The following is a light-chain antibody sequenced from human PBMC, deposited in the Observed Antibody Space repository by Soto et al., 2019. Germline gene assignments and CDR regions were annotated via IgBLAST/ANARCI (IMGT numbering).Light chain of an antibody. CDR3: QQYYSPLWT. V-gene: IGKV4-1*01. J-gene: IGKJ1*01. CDR2: WAS. Sequence: DIVMTQSPDSLAVSLGARATVNCNSSQSLFDSSTNKNYLAWYQQKPGQPPKLLIYWASARESGVPDRFSGSGSGTHFTLTINTLQGEDVAVYYCQQYYSPLWTFGQGSKVEVK. CDR1: QSLFDSSTNKNY.